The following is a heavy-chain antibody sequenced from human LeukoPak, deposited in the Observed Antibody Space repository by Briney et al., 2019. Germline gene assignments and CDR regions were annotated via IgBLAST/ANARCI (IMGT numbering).Heavy chain of an antibody. CDR2: INNDGSTT. D-gene: IGHD5-24*01. V-gene: IGHV3-74*01. Sequence: GGSLRLSCAASGFTFSNYWMHWVRQAPGKELVWVSQINNDGSTTRYADSVKGRFTISRDNAGNTLYLQMNSLRAEDAAVYYCARRWLQLCDYWGQGTLVTVSS. J-gene: IGHJ4*02. CDR1: GFTFSNYW. CDR3: ARRWLQLCDY.